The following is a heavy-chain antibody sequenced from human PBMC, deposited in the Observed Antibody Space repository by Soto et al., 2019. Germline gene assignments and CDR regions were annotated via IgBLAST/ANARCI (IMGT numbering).Heavy chain of an antibody. J-gene: IGHJ5*02. CDR1: GYIFTNYD. D-gene: IGHD5-12*01. V-gene: IGHV1-8*01. Sequence: QVQLVQSGAEVKKPGASVKVSCKASGYIFTNYDINWVRQATGQGLEYLGWINPNSGNTGYVQKFKGRVTMTRNTPINTGLMELNRLRSEDTAVYYCARGLKLRGYLGWVRPWGQGNLGPVSS. CDR3: ARGLKLRGYLGWVRP. CDR2: INPNSGNT.